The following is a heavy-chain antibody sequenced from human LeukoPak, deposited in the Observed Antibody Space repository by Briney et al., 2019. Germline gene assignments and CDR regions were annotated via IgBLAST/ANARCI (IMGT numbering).Heavy chain of an antibody. CDR3: AKDGTYGDLDQ. CDR2: ISLDGSNK. V-gene: IGHV3-30*02. J-gene: IGHJ4*01. Sequence: GGSLRLSGAASGFTFSRYGMHWVRQAPGKGLEWVTFISLDGSNKYHADSVRGRFTISRDNSKNTLFLQMNSLRPEHTAVYYCAKDGTYGDLDQWGQGTLVTVSS. D-gene: IGHD4-17*01. CDR1: GFTFSRYG.